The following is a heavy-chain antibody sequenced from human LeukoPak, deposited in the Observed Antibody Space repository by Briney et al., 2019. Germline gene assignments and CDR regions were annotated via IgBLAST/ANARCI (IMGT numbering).Heavy chain of an antibody. CDR3: ARDRMIVVALGAFDI. Sequence: PSETLSLTCTVSGGSISSYYWGWIRQPPGKGLEWIGSIYYSGSTYYNPSLKSRVTISVDTSKNQFSLKLSSVTAADTAVYYCARDRMIVVALGAFDIWGQGTMVTVSS. J-gene: IGHJ3*02. V-gene: IGHV4-39*07. CDR1: GGSISSYY. CDR2: IYYSGST. D-gene: IGHD3-22*01.